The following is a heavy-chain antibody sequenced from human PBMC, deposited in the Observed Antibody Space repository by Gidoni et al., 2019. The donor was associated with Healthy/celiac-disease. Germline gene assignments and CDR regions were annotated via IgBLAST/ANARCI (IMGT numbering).Heavy chain of an antibody. D-gene: IGHD5-12*01. J-gene: IGHJ4*02. V-gene: IGHV4-34*01. CDR2: INHSGST. CDR1: GGSFSGYY. CDR3: ARGTMYGGYDY. Sequence: QVQLQQWGAGLLKPSETLSLTCAVYGGSFSGYYWSWIRQPPGKGLEWIGEINHSGSTNYNPSLKSRVTISVDTSKNQFSLKLSSVTAADTAVYYCARGTMYGGYDYWGQGTLVTVSS.